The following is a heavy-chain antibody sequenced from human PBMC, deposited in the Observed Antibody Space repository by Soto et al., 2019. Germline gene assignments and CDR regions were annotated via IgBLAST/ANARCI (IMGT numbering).Heavy chain of an antibody. D-gene: IGHD1-26*01. Sequence: EVQLLDSGGNLVQPGGSLRLSCAASGLIFSDYAMSWVRQAPGKGLECVACISGSGGDTFYADSVKGRFTISRDNSKNTLSQHMNSLRVDDTAVYFCAKDRFGIVGPVDYWGQGTLVTVSS. V-gene: IGHV3-23*01. CDR2: ISGSGGDT. J-gene: IGHJ4*02. CDR1: GLIFSDYA. CDR3: AKDRFGIVGPVDY.